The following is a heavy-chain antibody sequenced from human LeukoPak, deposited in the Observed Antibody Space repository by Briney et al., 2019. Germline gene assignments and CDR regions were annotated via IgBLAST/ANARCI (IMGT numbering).Heavy chain of an antibody. CDR3: ARGRSYGMDV. V-gene: IGHV3-30-3*01. Sequence: GGSLRLSCAASGFTFSSYAMHWVRQAPGKGLEWVAVISYDGSNKYYADSVKGRFTISRDNSKNTLYLQMNSLRAEDTAVYYCARGRSYGMDVWGQGTTVTVSS. CDR2: ISYDGSNK. J-gene: IGHJ6*02. CDR1: GFTFSSYA. D-gene: IGHD3-10*01.